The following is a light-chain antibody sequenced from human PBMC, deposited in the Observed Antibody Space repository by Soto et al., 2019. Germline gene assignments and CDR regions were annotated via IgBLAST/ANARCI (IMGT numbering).Light chain of an antibody. V-gene: IGLV1-51*02. CDR2: ENN. CDR1: SSNIGNNY. Sequence: QSVLTQPPSVSAAPGQTVTISCSGSSSNIGNNYVSWYQQLPGTAPKLLIYENNKRPSGIPDRFSGSKSGTSATLGITGLQTGDEADYYCGTWDSSLSAWRWVFGGGTKLTVL. CDR3: GTWDSSLSAWRWV. J-gene: IGLJ3*02.